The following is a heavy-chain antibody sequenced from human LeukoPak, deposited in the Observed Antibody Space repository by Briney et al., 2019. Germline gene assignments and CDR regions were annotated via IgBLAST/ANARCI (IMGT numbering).Heavy chain of an antibody. J-gene: IGHJ4*02. D-gene: IGHD2-2*01. V-gene: IGHV3-30*04. CDR3: ARDRGDCSSTSCYAGGVDY. Sequence: PGRSLRLSCAASGFTFSSYAMHWVRQAPGKRLEWVAVISYDGSNKYYADSVKGRFTISRDNSKNTLYLQMNSLRAEDTAVYYCARDRGDCSSTSCYAGGVDYWGQGTLVTVSS. CDR1: GFTFSSYA. CDR2: ISYDGSNK.